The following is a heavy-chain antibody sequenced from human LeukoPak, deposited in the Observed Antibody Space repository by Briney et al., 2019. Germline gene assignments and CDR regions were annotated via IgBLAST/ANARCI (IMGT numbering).Heavy chain of an antibody. Sequence: GASVKVSCKASGYTLTGYYMHWVRQAPGQGLEWMGWINPNSGGTNYAQKFQGRVTMTGDTSISTAYMELSRLTSDDTAVYYCARGPPMTTNWFDPWGQGTLVTVSS. J-gene: IGHJ5*02. V-gene: IGHV1-2*02. CDR1: GYTLTGYY. CDR2: INPNSGGT. D-gene: IGHD4-11*01. CDR3: ARGPPMTTNWFDP.